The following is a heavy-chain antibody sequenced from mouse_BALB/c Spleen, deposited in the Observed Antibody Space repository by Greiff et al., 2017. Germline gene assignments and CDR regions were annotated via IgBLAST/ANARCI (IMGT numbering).Heavy chain of an antibody. J-gene: IGHJ3*01. CDR3: TIYDGYSWVAY. CDR2: IYPSDSYT. CDR1: GYTFTSYW. D-gene: IGHD2-3*01. V-gene: IGHV1-69*02. Sequence: QVQLQQPGAELVRPGASVKLSCKASGYTFTSYWINWVKQRPGQGLEWIGNIYPSDSYTNYNQKFKDKATLTVDKSSSTAYMQLSSPTSEDSAVYYCTIYDGYSWVAYWGQGTLVTVSA.